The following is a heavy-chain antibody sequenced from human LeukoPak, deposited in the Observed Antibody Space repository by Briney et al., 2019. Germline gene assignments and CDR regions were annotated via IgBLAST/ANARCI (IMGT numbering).Heavy chain of an antibody. CDR3: ARGLKVLRPIVVVTAYDY. Sequence: ASVTVSCKASGYTFTSYDINWVRQATGQGLEWMGWMNPNSGNTGYAQKFQGRVTMTRNTSISTAYMELSSLRSEDTAVYYCARGLKVLRPIVVVTAYDYWGQGTLVTVSS. CDR1: GYTFTSYD. D-gene: IGHD2-21*02. J-gene: IGHJ4*02. CDR2: MNPNSGNT. V-gene: IGHV1-8*01.